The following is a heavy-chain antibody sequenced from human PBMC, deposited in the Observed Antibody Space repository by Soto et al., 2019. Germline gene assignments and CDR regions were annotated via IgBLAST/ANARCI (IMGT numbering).Heavy chain of an antibody. J-gene: IGHJ5*02. CDR2: IYYSGST. D-gene: IGHD3-3*01. CDR3: ARGNFYFWSGYLNWFDP. CDR1: GGSISSYY. Sequence: SETLSLTCTVSGGSISSYYWSWIRQPPGKGLEWIGYIYYSGSTNYNPSLKSRVTISVDTSKNQFSLKLSSVTAADTAVYYCARGNFYFWSGYLNWFDPWGQGTLVTVSS. V-gene: IGHV4-59*01.